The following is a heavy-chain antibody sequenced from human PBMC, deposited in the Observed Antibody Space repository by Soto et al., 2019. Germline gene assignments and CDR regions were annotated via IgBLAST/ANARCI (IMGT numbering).Heavy chain of an antibody. J-gene: IGHJ4*02. V-gene: IGHV4-31*03. D-gene: IGHD6-6*01. CDR3: ASYRVPDGDY. CDR1: GASISSGGYY. CDR2: IYNIGNSGTA. Sequence: QVQLQESGPGLVKPSQTLSLTCTVSGASISSGGYYWSWIRQLPGKGLEWIGYIYNIGNSGTAYYTPSLESRLTISIDTSKNQFSLKLTSVTAADTAVYYCASYRVPDGDYWGQGTLVTVSS.